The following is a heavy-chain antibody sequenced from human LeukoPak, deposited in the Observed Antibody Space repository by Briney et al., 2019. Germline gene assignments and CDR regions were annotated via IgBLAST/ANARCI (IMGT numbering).Heavy chain of an antibody. CDR1: GFIFSSYG. CDR3: ARDREWLRLYY. J-gene: IGHJ4*02. CDR2: ISSSSSYI. V-gene: IGHV3-21*01. D-gene: IGHD5-12*01. Sequence: GGSLRLSCAASGFIFSSYGMNWVRQAPGKGLEWVSSISSSSSYIYYADSVKGRFTISRDNAKNSLYLQMNSLRAEDTAVYYCARDREWLRLYYWGQGTLVTVSS.